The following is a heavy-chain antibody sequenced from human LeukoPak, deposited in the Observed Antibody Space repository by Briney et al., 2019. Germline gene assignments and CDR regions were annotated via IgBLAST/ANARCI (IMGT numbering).Heavy chain of an antibody. CDR3: ARHNKTPTYYYGSGSYFDS. D-gene: IGHD3-10*01. CDR1: GGSINTYY. Sequence: PSETLSLTCTVPGGSINTYYWSWIRQPPGKGVEWIGNIHYRGRNNYNHSLKSRVTISVDTSNKQLSLKLRSVTAADTAVYYCARHNKTPTYYYGSGSYFDSWGQGTLVTVSS. V-gene: IGHV4-59*08. J-gene: IGHJ4*02. CDR2: IHYRGRN.